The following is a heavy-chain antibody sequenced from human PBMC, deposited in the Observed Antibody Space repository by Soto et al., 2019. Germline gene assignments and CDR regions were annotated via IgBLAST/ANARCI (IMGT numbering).Heavy chain of an antibody. CDR1: GYACSRYG. J-gene: IGHJ3*02. CDR2: ISAYSGNT. D-gene: IGHD6-13*01. V-gene: IGHV1-18*04. CDR3: ARDSPHSSSRYEHDAFDS. Sequence: ASVTVSRRAPGYACSRYGTRWWRRAPGQGPEWMGWISAYSGNTHYAQTLQGRVTMPTDTSRSTAYIELSSRRSDDTAVYYYARDSPHSSSRYEHDAFDSWGQGTMVTVSS.